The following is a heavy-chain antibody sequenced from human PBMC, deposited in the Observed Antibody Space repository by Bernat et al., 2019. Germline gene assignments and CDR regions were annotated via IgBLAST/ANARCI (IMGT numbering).Heavy chain of an antibody. CDR2: IWYDGSNK. J-gene: IGHJ6*02. V-gene: IGHV3-33*01. CDR3: ARTHYYESSGDYPKSYYSYGMDV. CDR1: GFTFSSYG. D-gene: IGHD3-22*01. Sequence: QVQLVESGGGVVQPGRSLRLSCAASGFTFSSYGMHWVRQAPGKGLEWVAVIWYDGSNKYYADSVKGRFTISRDNSKNTLYLQMNSLRAEDTAVYYWARTHYYESSGDYPKSYYSYGMDVWGQGTTVTVSS.